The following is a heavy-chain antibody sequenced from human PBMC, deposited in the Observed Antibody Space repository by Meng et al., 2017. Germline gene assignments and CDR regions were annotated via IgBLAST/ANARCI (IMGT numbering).Heavy chain of an antibody. D-gene: IGHD2/OR15-2a*01. J-gene: IGHJ3*02. Sequence: QVQLVQSGAEVKKPGASVKVSCKASGYTFTSYGISWVRQAPGQGFEWMGGIIPIFGTANYAQKFQGRVTITTDESTSTAYMELSSLRSEDTAVYYCARAEYRNDAFDIWGQGTMVTVSS. V-gene: IGHV1-69*05. CDR1: GYTFTSYG. CDR3: ARAEYRNDAFDI. CDR2: IIPIFGTA.